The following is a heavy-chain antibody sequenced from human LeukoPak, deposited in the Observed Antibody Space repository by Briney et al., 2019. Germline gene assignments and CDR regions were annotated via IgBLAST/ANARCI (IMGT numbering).Heavy chain of an antibody. CDR3: ARGPRRWYALTNWFDP. CDR1: GDSVSSNSAA. V-gene: IGHV6-1*01. D-gene: IGHD2-15*01. Sequence: SQTLSLTCAISGDSVSSNSAAWNWIRQSPSRGLEWLGRTYYRSKWYSDYAVSVKSRITISSDTSKNQFSLKLSSVTAADTAVYYCARGPRRWYALTNWFDPWGQGTLVTVSS. J-gene: IGHJ5*02. CDR2: TYYRSKWYS.